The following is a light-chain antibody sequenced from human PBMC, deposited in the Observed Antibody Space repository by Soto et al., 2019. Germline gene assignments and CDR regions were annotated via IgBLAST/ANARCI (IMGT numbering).Light chain of an antibody. CDR2: DVT. Sequence: QSALTQPRSVSGSPGQSVTIPCTGTSSDIGDYNYVSWYQQHPGKAPKLLIYDVTKRPSGVPDRFSASKSGNTASLTISGLQADDEADYYCCSYAGRYTLVVFGGGTKLTVL. CDR1: SSDIGDYNY. J-gene: IGLJ2*01. V-gene: IGLV2-11*01. CDR3: CSYAGRYTLVV.